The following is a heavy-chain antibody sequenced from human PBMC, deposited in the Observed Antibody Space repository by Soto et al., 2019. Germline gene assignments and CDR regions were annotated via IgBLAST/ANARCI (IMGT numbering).Heavy chain of an antibody. J-gene: IGHJ5*02. CDR1: GGSISSYY. D-gene: IGHD2-15*01. Sequence: PSETLSLTCTVSGGSISSYYWSWIRQPPGKGLEWIGYIYYSGSTNYNPSLKSRVTISVDTSKNQFSLKLSSVTAADTAVYYCAGYCSGGSCYSGHWFDPWGQGTLVTVSS. CDR2: IYYSGST. V-gene: IGHV4-59*01. CDR3: AGYCSGGSCYSGHWFDP.